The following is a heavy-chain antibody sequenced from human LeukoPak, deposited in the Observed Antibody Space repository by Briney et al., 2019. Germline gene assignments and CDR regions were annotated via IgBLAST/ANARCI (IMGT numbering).Heavy chain of an antibody. J-gene: IGHJ4*02. CDR3: TRETRSGWYVPGY. V-gene: IGHV3-49*03. CDR1: GFTFCDYT. D-gene: IGHD6-19*01. CDR2: IRSKAYAGTT. Sequence: GGSLRLSCTASGFTFCDYTMNWFRQAPGKGLEWVGLIRSKAYAGTTEYAASVKGRFTISRDDSKSIAYLQMNSLRTEDTAVYYCTRETRSGWYVPGYWGQGTLVTVSS.